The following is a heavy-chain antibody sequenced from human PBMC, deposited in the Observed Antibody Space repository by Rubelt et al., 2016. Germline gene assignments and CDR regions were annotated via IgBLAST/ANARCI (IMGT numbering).Heavy chain of an antibody. J-gene: IGHJ4*02. D-gene: IGHD4-23*01. CDR3: ARHSTVVTPPTDY. V-gene: IGHV4-59*08. Sequence: IRQPPGKGLEWIGYIYYSGSTNYNPSLKSRVTISVDTSKNQFSLKLSSVTAADTAVYYCARHSTVVTPPTDYWGQGTLVTVSS. CDR2: IYYSGST.